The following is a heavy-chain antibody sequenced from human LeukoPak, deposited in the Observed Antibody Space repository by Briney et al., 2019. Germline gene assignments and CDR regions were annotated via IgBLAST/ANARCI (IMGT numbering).Heavy chain of an antibody. CDR1: GGSFSGYY. Sequence: SETLSLTCAVYGGSFSGYYWSWIRQPPGKGLEWIGEINHSGSTNYNPSLKSRVTISVDTSKNQFSLKLSSMTAADTAVYYCARDARPTYCSSTSCYGRHAFDIWGQGTMVTVSS. D-gene: IGHD2-2*01. V-gene: IGHV4-34*01. CDR3: ARDARPTYCSSTSCYGRHAFDI. CDR2: INHSGST. J-gene: IGHJ3*02.